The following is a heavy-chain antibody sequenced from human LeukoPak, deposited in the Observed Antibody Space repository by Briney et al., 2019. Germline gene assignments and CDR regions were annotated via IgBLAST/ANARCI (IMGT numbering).Heavy chain of an antibody. D-gene: IGHD3-10*01. V-gene: IGHV4-59*12. CDR1: GGSISSYY. CDR2: IYDSGST. CDR3: AKSNGYGLVDI. J-gene: IGHJ3*02. Sequence: SETLSLTCTVSGGSISSYYWSWIRQPPGKGLEWIGYIYDSGSTNYNPSLKSRVTISLDTSRNQFSLKLNSVTAADTAVYYCAKSNGYGLVDIWGQGTMVTVSS.